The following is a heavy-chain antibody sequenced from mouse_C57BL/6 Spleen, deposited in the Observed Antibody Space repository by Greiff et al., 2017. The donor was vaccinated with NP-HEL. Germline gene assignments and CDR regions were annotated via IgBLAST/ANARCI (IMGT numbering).Heavy chain of an antibody. CDR1: GFPFNTYA. CDR2: IRSKSSNYST. D-gene: IGHD2-2*01. Sequence: EVQLVESGGGLVQPKGSLKLSCAASGFPFNTYAMHWVRQAPGKGLEWVARIRSKSSNYSTYYADSVKDRFTISRDDSQSMLYLQMNKLKTEDTAMYYSVRRSHYGYDGDWYFDVWGTGTTVTVSS. CDR3: VRRSHYGYDGDWYFDV. J-gene: IGHJ1*03. V-gene: IGHV10-3*01.